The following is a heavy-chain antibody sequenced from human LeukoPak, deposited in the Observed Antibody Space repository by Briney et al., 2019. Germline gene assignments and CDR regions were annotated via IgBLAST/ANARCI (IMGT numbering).Heavy chain of an antibody. CDR2: MNPNSGNT. V-gene: IGHV1-8*02. CDR3: ARAVRPEPLYYYYYMDV. Sequence: ASVKVSCKASGGTFSNYAISWVRQAPGQGLEWMGWMNPNSGNTGYAQKFQGRVTMTRNTSISTAYMELSSLRSEDTAVYYCARAVRPEPLYYYYYMDVWGKGITVTISS. CDR1: GGTFSNYA. J-gene: IGHJ6*03. D-gene: IGHD3-16*01.